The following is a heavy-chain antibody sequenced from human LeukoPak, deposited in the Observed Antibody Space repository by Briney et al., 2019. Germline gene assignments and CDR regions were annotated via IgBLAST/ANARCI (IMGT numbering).Heavy chain of an antibody. CDR3: GRIAINANNGMDV. D-gene: IGHD1/OR15-1a*01. V-gene: IGHV3-48*01. CDR2: ISSSSSTI. Sequence: GGSLRLSCAASGFTFSSYSMNWVRQAPGKGLEWVSYISSSSSTIYYADSVKGRFTISRDNAKNSLYLQMNSLRAEDTAVYYCGRIAINANNGMDVWGQGTTVTVSS. CDR1: GFTFSSYS. J-gene: IGHJ6*02.